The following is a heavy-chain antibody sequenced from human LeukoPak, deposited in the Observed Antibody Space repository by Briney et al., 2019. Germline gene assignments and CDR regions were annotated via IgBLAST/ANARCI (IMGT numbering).Heavy chain of an antibody. J-gene: IGHJ5*02. D-gene: IGHD6-13*01. CDR1: GFTFDDYA. CDR3: AKDIGGGIAAANWFDP. V-gene: IGHV3-9*01. Sequence: GGSLRLSCAASGFTFDDYAMHWVRQAPGQGLEWVSGISWNSGSIGYADSMKGRFTISRDNAKNSLYLQMNSLRAEDTALYYCAKDIGGGIAAANWFDPWGQGTLVTVSS. CDR2: ISWNSGSI.